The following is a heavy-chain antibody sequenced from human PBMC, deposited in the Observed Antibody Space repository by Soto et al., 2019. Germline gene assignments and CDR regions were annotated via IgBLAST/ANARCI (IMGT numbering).Heavy chain of an antibody. Sequence: SVKVSCKASGFTFTSSAMQWVRQARGQRLEWIGWIVVGSGNTNYAQKFQERVTITRDMSTSTAYMELSSLRSEDTAVYYCAAGGCSGGSCYRWFDPWGQGTLVTVSS. CDR3: AAGGCSGGSCYRWFDP. J-gene: IGHJ5*02. D-gene: IGHD2-15*01. V-gene: IGHV1-58*02. CDR1: GFTFTSSA. CDR2: IVVGSGNT.